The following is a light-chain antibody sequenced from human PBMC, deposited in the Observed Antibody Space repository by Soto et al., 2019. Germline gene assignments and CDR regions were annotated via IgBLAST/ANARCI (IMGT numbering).Light chain of an antibody. CDR1: QIISTN. V-gene: IGKV3-15*01. J-gene: IGKJ1*01. Sequence: EILLTQSPGTLSLSPGERATLSWGASQIISTNLAWYQQKPGQAPRLLIYGASTRATGIPARFSGSGSGTEFALTITSLKSADFADYYCQEYYNWHNWTFGHGTKVDIK. CDR2: GAS. CDR3: QEYYNWHNWT.